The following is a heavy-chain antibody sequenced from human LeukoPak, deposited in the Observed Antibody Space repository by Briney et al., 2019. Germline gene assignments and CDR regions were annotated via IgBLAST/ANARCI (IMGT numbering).Heavy chain of an antibody. D-gene: IGHD3-22*01. CDR2: IWYDGSNK. CDR3: ARDPSGHYYDY. V-gene: IGHV3-33*01. J-gene: IGHJ4*02. CDR1: GFTFSSYG. Sequence: PGGSLRLSCAASGFTFSSYGMHWVRQAPGKGLERVAVIWYDGSNKYYADSVKGRFTISRDNSKNTLYLQMNSLRAEDTAVYYCARDPSGHYYDYWGQGTLVTVSS.